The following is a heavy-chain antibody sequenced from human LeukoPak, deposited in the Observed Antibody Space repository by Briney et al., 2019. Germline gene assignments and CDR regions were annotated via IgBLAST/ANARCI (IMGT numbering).Heavy chain of an antibody. CDR1: GFTFSNYW. V-gene: IGHV3-7*03. D-gene: IGHD2/OR15-2a*01. Sequence: GESLRLSCAASGFTFSNYWMNWVRQAPGKGLEWVANIKQDGSEIFYVDSVKGRFTISRDNAKNSLYLQMNSLRAEDTAVYYCAKDLLSDYWGQGTLVTVSS. CDR2: IKQDGSEI. J-gene: IGHJ4*02. CDR3: AKDLLSDY.